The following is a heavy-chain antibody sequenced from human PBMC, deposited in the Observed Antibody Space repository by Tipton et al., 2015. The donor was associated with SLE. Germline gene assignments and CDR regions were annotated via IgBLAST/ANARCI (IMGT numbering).Heavy chain of an antibody. Sequence: TLSLTCAVYGGSFSGYYWSWIRQPPGKGLEWIGEINHSGSTNYNPSLKSRVTISVDTSKNQFSLNLSSVTAADTAVYYCAGRLGVNYFDSWGQGPLVTVSS. V-gene: IGHV4-34*01. CDR2: INHSGST. CDR3: AGRLGVNYFDS. D-gene: IGHD3-16*01. CDR1: GGSFSGYY. J-gene: IGHJ4*02.